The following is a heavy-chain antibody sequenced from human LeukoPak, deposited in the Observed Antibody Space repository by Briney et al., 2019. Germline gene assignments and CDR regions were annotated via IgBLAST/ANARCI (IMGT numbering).Heavy chain of an antibody. J-gene: IGHJ4*02. CDR2: ISSSSSTI. D-gene: IGHD3-10*01. CDR3: ARGFRRYFDY. Sequence: GGSLRLSCAASGFTFSSYSMNWVRQAPGKGLEWVSYISSSSSTIYYADSVKGRFTISRDNAKNSLYLQMNSLRAEDTAVYYCARGFRRYFDYWGQGTLVTVSS. CDR1: GFTFSSYS. V-gene: IGHV3-48*01.